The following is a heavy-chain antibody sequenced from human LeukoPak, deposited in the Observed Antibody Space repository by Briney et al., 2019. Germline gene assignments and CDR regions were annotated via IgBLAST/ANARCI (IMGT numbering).Heavy chain of an antibody. CDR3: ATMQWLEGVDWFDP. Sequence: GGSLRLSCAASGYIFSNYGMHWVRQAPGRGLEWVAFIRYDESNKFYADSVKGRFTISRDNSKNILFLQMNSLRAEDTAVYYCATMQWLEGVDWFDPWGQGTLVTVSS. D-gene: IGHD6-19*01. V-gene: IGHV3-30*02. CDR1: GYIFSNYG. CDR2: IRYDESNK. J-gene: IGHJ5*02.